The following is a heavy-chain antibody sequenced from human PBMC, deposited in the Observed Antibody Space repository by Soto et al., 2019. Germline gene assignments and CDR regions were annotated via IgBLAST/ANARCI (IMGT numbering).Heavy chain of an antibody. Sequence: ASVKVSCKVSGYTLTELSMHWVRQAPGKGLEWMGGFDPEDGETIYAQKFQGRVTMTEDTSTDTAYMELSSLRSEDTAVYYCATDFCSSTRCQGEYHDYGMDVWGQGTTVTVSS. CDR2: FDPEDGET. V-gene: IGHV1-24*01. J-gene: IGHJ6*02. CDR1: GYTLTELS. CDR3: ATDFCSSTRCQGEYHDYGMDV. D-gene: IGHD2-2*01.